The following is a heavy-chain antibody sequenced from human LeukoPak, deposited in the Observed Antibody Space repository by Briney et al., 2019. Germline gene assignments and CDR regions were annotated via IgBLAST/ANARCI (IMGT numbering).Heavy chain of an antibody. CDR3: ARDGGYCSGGRCYSVEYFQH. V-gene: IGHV7-4-1*02. D-gene: IGHD2-15*01. CDR1: GYTFTGYY. Sequence: ASVKVSCKASGYTFTGYYIQWVRQAPGQGLEWMGWINTNTGNPTYAQGFTGRLVFSLDTSVSTAYLQISSLKAEDTAVYYCARDGGYCSGGRCYSVEYFQHWGQGTLVTVSS. CDR2: INTNTGNP. J-gene: IGHJ1*01.